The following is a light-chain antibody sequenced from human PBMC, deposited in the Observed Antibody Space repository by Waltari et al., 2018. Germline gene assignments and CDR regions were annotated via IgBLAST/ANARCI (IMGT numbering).Light chain of an antibody. J-gene: IGKJ1*01. CDR2: KAS. CDR3: QQYYNYWT. V-gene: IGKV1-5*03. Sequence: TCRAVQSINAWWAWYQQKPGKAPKLLIYKASNLGSGVPSRFSGSGSGTEFTLTISSLQPGDFATYYCQQYYNYWTFGQGTKVEIK. CDR1: QSINAW.